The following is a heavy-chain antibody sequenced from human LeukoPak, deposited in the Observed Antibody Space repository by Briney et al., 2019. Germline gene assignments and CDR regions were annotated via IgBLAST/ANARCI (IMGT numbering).Heavy chain of an antibody. J-gene: IGHJ6*02. CDR3: AREFSFYYGLDV. D-gene: IGHD2-2*01. Sequence: ASVKVSCKASGYTFITYDINWVRQAPGQGLEWMGWMNPNNGNTGYAQKFQGRVTMTGDTSISTAYMELSSLTSEDTAVYYCAREFSFYYGLDVWGQGTTVTVSS. CDR1: GYTFITYD. CDR2: MNPNNGNT. V-gene: IGHV1-8*01.